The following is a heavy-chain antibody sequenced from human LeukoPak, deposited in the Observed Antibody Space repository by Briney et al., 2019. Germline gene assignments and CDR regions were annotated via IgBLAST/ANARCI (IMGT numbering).Heavy chain of an antibody. Sequence: GASVKVSCKASGYTFTGYYMHWVRQATGQGLEWMGWMNPNSGNTGYAQKFQGRVTMTRNTSISTAYMELSSLRSEDTAVYYCARGAFSCSSTSCYKYYGMDVWGQGTTVTVSS. CDR2: MNPNSGNT. CDR1: GYTFTGYY. V-gene: IGHV1-8*02. CDR3: ARGAFSCSSTSCYKYYGMDV. J-gene: IGHJ6*02. D-gene: IGHD2-2*02.